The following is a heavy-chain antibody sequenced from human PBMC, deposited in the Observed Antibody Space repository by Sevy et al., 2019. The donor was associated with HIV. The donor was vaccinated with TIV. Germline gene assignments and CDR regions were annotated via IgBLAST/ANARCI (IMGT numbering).Heavy chain of an antibody. Sequence: GGSLRLSCAASGFNFSSYWMSWVRQAPGRGLEWVANIKQDGSERYYVDSVKGRFTISRDNAKNSLYMQMNSLRAEDTVVYYCARAIGLGYWGQGTLVTVSS. V-gene: IGHV3-7*01. D-gene: IGHD3-16*01. J-gene: IGHJ4*02. CDR1: GFNFSSYW. CDR3: ARAIGLGY. CDR2: IKQDGSER.